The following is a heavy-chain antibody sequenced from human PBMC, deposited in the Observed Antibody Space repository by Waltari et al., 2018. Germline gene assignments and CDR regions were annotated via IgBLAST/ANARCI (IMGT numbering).Heavy chain of an antibody. CDR2: ITRDGSST. V-gene: IGHV3-74*01. CDR1: GFTLSSYW. CDR3: VRDVSGPQAFDI. J-gene: IGHJ3*02. Sequence: EVQLVESGGGLVQPGGSLRLSCAASGFTLSSYWIHWVRQAPGKGLVWVSRITRDGSSTSYADSVKGRFNISRDNAKNTLFLQMNSLRAEDTAVYYCVRDVSGPQAFDIWGQGTMVIVSS.